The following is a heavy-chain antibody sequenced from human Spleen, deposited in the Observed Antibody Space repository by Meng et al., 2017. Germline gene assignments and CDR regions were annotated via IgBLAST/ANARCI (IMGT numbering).Heavy chain of an antibody. J-gene: IGHJ4*02. D-gene: IGHD4-11*01. CDR1: GFTFSTIG. CDR3: VPRTTYFDS. Sequence: VQLVESGGGVVQPGRSLRLSCAASGFTFSTIGMNWVRQAPGKGLEWVSTISSTGGATYYADSVKGRLTISRDNSKNTLYLQMNSLRAEDTAVYYCVPRTTYFDSWGLGTLVTVSS. V-gene: IGHV3-23*04. CDR2: ISSTGGAT.